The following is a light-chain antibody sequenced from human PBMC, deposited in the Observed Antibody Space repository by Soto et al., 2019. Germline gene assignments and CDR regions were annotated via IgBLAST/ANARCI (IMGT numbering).Light chain of an antibody. CDR3: AAWDDSLNGYV. V-gene: IGLV1-44*01. Sequence: QSVLTQPPSASGTPGQRVTISCSGSSSNIGSNTVNWYQQLPGTAPKLLIYSNNQRPSGVPDRCSGSKSGTSASLAISGLQAEDESDYDCAAWDDSLNGYVFGTGTNVTVL. J-gene: IGLJ1*01. CDR2: SNN. CDR1: SSNIGSNT.